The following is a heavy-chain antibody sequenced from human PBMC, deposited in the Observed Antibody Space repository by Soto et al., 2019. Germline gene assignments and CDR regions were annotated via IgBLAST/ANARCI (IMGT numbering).Heavy chain of an antibody. CDR1: GFSLSNARMG. J-gene: IGHJ4*02. D-gene: IGHD3-3*01. V-gene: IGHV2-26*01. Sequence: SGPTLVNPTETLTLTCTVSGFSLSNARMGVSWIRQPPGKALEWLAHIFSNDEKSYSTSLKSRLTISKDTSKSQVVLTMTNMDPVDTATYYCARMGHYDFWSGYYFDYWGQGTLVTISS. CDR2: IFSNDEK. CDR3: ARMGHYDFWSGYYFDY.